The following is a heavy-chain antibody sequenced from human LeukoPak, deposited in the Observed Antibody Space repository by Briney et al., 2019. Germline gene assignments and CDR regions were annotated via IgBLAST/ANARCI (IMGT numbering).Heavy chain of an antibody. CDR1: GGTSSSYA. CDR2: IIPILGIA. Sequence: GASVKVSCKASGGTSSSYAISWVRQAPGQGLEWMGRIIPILGIANYAQKFQGRVTITADKSTSTAYMELSSLRSEDTAVYYCARDRFQQWLGIDYWGQGTLVTVSS. D-gene: IGHD6-19*01. J-gene: IGHJ4*02. V-gene: IGHV1-69*04. CDR3: ARDRFQQWLGIDY.